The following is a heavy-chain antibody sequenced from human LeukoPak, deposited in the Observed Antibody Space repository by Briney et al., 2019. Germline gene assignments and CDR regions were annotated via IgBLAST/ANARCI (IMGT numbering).Heavy chain of an antibody. D-gene: IGHD5-18*01. Sequence: PGGSLRLSCTASGFTFGDYAMSWVRQAPGKGLEWVSAISGSGGSTYYADSVKGRFTISRDNSKNTLYLQMNSLRAEDTAVYYCAKGSPGYSYGYGDYWGQGTLVTVSS. CDR2: ISGSGGST. V-gene: IGHV3-23*01. CDR3: AKGSPGYSYGYGDY. CDR1: GFTFGDYA. J-gene: IGHJ4*02.